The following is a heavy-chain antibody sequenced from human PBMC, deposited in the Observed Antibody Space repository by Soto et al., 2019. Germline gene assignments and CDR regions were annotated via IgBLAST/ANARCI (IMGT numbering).Heavy chain of an antibody. D-gene: IGHD1-26*01. CDR2: ISGDGTYR. J-gene: IGHJ3*01. Sequence: LXLSCAASGFSFDIYNLNWVRQAPGKGLECVSSISGDGTYRYYADSVKGRFTISRDSASDSVFLQMNSLRAEDTAVYYCARDRSVAASPHDAFAVWGQGTLVTVSS. V-gene: IGHV3-21*01. CDR1: GFSFDIYN. CDR3: ARDRSVAASPHDAFAV.